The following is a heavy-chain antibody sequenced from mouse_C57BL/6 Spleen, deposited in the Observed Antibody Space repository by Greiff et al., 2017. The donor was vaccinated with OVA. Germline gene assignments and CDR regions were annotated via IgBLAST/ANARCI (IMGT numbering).Heavy chain of an antibody. CDR1: GYAFTNYL. V-gene: IGHV1-54*01. CDR2: INPGSGGT. Sequence: QVQLQQSGAELVRPGTSVKVSCKASGYAFTNYLIEWVKQRPGQGLEWIGVINPGSGGTNYNEKFKGKATLTADKSSSTAYMQLSSLTSEDSAVYFWARSITTVVAPYDAMDYWGQGTSVTVSS. CDR3: ARSITTVVAPYDAMDY. D-gene: IGHD1-1*01. J-gene: IGHJ4*01.